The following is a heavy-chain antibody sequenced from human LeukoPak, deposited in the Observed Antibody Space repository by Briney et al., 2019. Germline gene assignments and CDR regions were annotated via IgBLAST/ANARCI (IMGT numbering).Heavy chain of an antibody. CDR1: GFTFSSYA. CDR3: ARDRPSSYGYYLDY. Sequence: PGGSLRLSCAASGFTFSSYAMTWVRQAPGKGLEWVSAISGSGGSTYYADSVKGRFTISRDNSKNTLYLQMNSLRAEDTAVYYCARDRPSSYGYYLDYWGQGTLVTVSS. J-gene: IGHJ4*02. D-gene: IGHD5-18*01. CDR2: ISGSGGST. V-gene: IGHV3-23*01.